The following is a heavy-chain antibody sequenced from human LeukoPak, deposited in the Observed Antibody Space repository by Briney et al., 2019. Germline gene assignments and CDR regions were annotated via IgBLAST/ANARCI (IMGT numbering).Heavy chain of an antibody. CDR1: EFSVGSNY. V-gene: IGHV3-66*02. CDR3: AKDLVVRGGSCFDY. CDR2: IYSGGST. D-gene: IGHD2-15*01. J-gene: IGHJ4*02. Sequence: PGGSLRLSCAASEFSVGSNYMTWVRQTPGKGLEWVSLIYSGGSTYYADSVKGRFTISRDNSKSTLYLQMNSLRAEDTAVYYCAKDLVVRGGSCFDYWGQGTLVTVSS.